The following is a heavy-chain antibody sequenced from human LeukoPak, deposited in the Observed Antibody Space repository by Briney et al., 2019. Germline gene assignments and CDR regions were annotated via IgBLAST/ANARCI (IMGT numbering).Heavy chain of an antibody. Sequence: ASVKVSCKASGGTFSSYAISWVRQAPGQGLEWMGRIIPILGIANYAQKLQGGVTMTTDTSTSTAYMELRSLRSDDTAVYYCARGPSPSNWGQGTLVTVSS. CDR2: IIPILGIA. V-gene: IGHV1-69*04. CDR3: ARGPSPSN. CDR1: GGTFSSYA. J-gene: IGHJ4*02.